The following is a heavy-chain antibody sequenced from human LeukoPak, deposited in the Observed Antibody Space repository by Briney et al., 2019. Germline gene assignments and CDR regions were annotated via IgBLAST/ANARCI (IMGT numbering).Heavy chain of an antibody. CDR3: AAVKLTIIYVTYFDY. CDR1: GCTLTELS. CDR2: FDHENGET. V-gene: IGHV1-24*01. Sequence: SSVKDSCKASGCTLTELSMHWLRQPPAKGREGMGVFDHENGETIYAQDFQGGVTMTEDTSTDTAYMELSSLTSEDTAVYYCAAVKLTIIYVTYFDYWGQGTLVTVSS. D-gene: IGHD3-10*01. J-gene: IGHJ4*02.